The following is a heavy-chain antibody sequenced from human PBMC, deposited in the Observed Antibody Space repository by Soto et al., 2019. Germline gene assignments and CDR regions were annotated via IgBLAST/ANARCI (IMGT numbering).Heavy chain of an antibody. Sequence: GESLKISCKGSGYSFTTYGIGWLRQMPGKGLEWMGVIYPGDSDTRFSPSFQGQVTISVDMSISTAYLQWSSLKASDTAMYYCARQADHYDRNSFGYWGQGPLVTVSS. CDR2: IYPGDSDT. CDR3: ARQADHYDRNSFGY. J-gene: IGHJ4*02. V-gene: IGHV5-51*01. D-gene: IGHD3-22*01. CDR1: GYSFTTYG.